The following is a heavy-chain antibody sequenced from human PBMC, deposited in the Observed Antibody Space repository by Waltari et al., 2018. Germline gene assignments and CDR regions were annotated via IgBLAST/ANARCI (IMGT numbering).Heavy chain of an antibody. CDR2: INQGGRDK. CDR1: GFTFTRSW. V-gene: IGHV3-7*03. D-gene: IGHD1-1*01. J-gene: IGHJ4*02. Sequence: EVQLVDSGGGLVQPGGSRRLSLSASGFTFTRSWMSWVRQAPGKGLECVANINQGGRDKNYVDSVKGRFTISRDNAKNSLYLQMNSLRAEDTAVYYCARTGDDYWGQGTLVTVSS. CDR3: ARTGDDY.